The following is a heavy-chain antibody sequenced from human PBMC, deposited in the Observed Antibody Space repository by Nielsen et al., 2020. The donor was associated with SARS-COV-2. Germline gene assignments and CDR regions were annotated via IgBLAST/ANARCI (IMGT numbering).Heavy chain of an antibody. J-gene: IGHJ4*02. V-gene: IGHV5-10-1*01. D-gene: IGHD3-10*01. CDR3: ARHVGITMVRGSGPADY. CDR2: IDPSDSYT. CDR1: GYSFTSYW. Sequence: GESLKLSCKGSGYSFTSYWISWVRQMPGKGLEWMGRIDPSDSYTNYSPSFQGHVTISADKSISTAYLQWSSLKASDTAMYYCARHVGITMVRGSGPADYWGQGTLVTVSS.